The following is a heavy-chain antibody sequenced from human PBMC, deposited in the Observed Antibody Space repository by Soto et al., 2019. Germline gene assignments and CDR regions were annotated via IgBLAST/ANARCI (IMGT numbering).Heavy chain of an antibody. CDR1: GGTFSSYT. D-gene: IGHD3-22*01. CDR3: ARSGYYDAFDI. Sequence: GASVKVSCKASGGTFSSYTISWVRQVPGQVLEWMGRIIPILGIANYAQKFQGRVTITADKSTSTAYMELSSLRSEDTAVYYCARSGYYDAFDIWGQGTMVTVS. J-gene: IGHJ3*02. V-gene: IGHV1-69*02. CDR2: IIPILGIA.